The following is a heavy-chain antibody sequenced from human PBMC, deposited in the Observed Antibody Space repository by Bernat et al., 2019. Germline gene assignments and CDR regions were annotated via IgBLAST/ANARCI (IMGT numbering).Heavy chain of an antibody. J-gene: IGHJ4*02. CDR3: ARGRYCSGGSCVLDKFDH. V-gene: IGHV3-7*03. Sequence: EVQLVESGGGLVQPGGSLRLSCEASGFTFNTYWMSWVRQAPGKGLEWVANIKQDARDKYYRDSVKGRFTISRDNAKKSLYLQMASLRAEDTAVYYCARGRYCSGGSCVLDKFDHWGQGTLVTVSS. CDR2: IKQDARDK. D-gene: IGHD2-15*01. CDR1: GFTFNTYW.